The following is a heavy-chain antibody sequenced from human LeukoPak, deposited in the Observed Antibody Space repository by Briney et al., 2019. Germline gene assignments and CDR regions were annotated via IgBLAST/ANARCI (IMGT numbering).Heavy chain of an antibody. CDR3: ARIPEY. CDR2: ISRNGGDT. J-gene: IGHJ4*02. V-gene: IGHV3-64*01. Sequence: GGSLRLSCTASGFNLSSYAIHWVRQGPGKGLEFVSAISRNGGDTSYGNSVRGRFIISRDNSKNTVYLQMGSLRSEDAGVYYCARIPEYWGQGTLVAVSS. CDR1: GFNLSSYA.